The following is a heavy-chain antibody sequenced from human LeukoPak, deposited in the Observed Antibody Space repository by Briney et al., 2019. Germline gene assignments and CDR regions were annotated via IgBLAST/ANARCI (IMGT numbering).Heavy chain of an antibody. D-gene: IGHD3-22*01. Sequence: SVKVSCKASGGTFSSYAISWVRQAPGQGLEWMGGIIPIFGTANYAQKFQGRVTITADESTSTAYMELRSLRSDDTAVYYCARDLYYYDSSGYLDYWGQGTLVTVSS. CDR1: GGTFSSYA. J-gene: IGHJ4*02. CDR3: ARDLYYYDSSGYLDY. CDR2: IIPIFGTA. V-gene: IGHV1-69*13.